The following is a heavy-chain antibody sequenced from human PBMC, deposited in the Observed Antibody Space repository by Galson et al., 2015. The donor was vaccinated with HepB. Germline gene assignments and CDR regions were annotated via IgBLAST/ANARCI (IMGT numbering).Heavy chain of an antibody. J-gene: IGHJ4*02. CDR3: ASSIAVAGTVSY. CDR2: ISGSGGST. D-gene: IGHD6-19*01. Sequence: SLRLSCAASGFTFSSYAMSWVRQAPGKGLEWVSAISGSGGSTYYADSVKGRFTISRDNSKNTLYLQMNSLRAEDTAVYYCASSIAVAGTVSYWGQGTLVTVSS. V-gene: IGHV3-23*01. CDR1: GFTFSSYA.